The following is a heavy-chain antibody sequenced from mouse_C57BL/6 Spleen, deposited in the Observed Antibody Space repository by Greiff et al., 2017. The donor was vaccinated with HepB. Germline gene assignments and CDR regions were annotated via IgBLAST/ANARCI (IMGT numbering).Heavy chain of an antibody. Sequence: EVKVVESGGGLVKPGGSLKLSCAASGFTFSSYAMSWVRQTPEKRLEWVATISDGGSYTYYPDNVKGRFTISRDNAKNNLYLQMSHLKSEDTAMYYCARSIYYYGSPWYFDVWGTGTTVTVSS. D-gene: IGHD1-1*01. CDR2: ISDGGSYT. CDR1: GFTFSSYA. J-gene: IGHJ1*03. V-gene: IGHV5-4*03. CDR3: ARSIYYYGSPWYFDV.